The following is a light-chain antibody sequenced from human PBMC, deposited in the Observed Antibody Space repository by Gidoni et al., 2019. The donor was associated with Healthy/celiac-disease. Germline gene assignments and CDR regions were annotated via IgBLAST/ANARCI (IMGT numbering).Light chain of an antibody. CDR3: RQYGNSWT. J-gene: IGKJ1*01. V-gene: IGKV3-20*01. CDR1: QSVSSSY. CDR2: GAS. Sequence: EIVLTQFPGTLSLSPGERATLSCRASQSVSSSYLAWYQQKPGQAPRLLIYGASRRATGIPDRFSGSGSETDFTLTVSRLEPEDFAVYYCRQYGNSWTFGQGTKVEIK.